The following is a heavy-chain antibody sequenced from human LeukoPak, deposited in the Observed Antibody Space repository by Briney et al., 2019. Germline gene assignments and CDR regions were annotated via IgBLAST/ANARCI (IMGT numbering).Heavy chain of an antibody. CDR1: GGTFNTYS. CDR3: ARRGHIDYGDFGLGF. D-gene: IGHD4-17*01. CDR2: LVPILGTP. J-gene: IGHJ1*01. Sequence: SVKVSCKVSGGTFNTYSMSWVRQAPGQGLEWMGRLVPILGTPNYAQRFQGRLTITAGESTDTLYMDLSSLTSDDTAVYYWARRGHIDYGDFGLGFWGQGTLVTVSS. V-gene: IGHV1-69*08.